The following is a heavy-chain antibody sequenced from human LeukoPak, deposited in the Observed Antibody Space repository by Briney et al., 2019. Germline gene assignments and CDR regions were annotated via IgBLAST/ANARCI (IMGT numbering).Heavy chain of an antibody. Sequence: PSETLSLTCAVYGGSFSGYYWSWIRQPPGRGLEWIGEINHSGSTNYNPSLKSRVTISVDTSKNQFSLKLSSVTAADTAVYHCARHVAPDMDYFDYWGQGTLVTVSS. J-gene: IGHJ4*02. CDR2: INHSGST. CDR3: ARHVAPDMDYFDY. CDR1: GGSFSGYY. D-gene: IGHD2-15*01. V-gene: IGHV4-34*01.